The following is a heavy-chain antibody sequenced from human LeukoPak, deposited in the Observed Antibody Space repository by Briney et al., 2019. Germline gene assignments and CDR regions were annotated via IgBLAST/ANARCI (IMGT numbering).Heavy chain of an antibody. CDR1: GASISSRSYY. CDR3: ARRRYYGSGSYKWAIESLHVDYFDY. Sequence: PSETLFLTCTVSGASISSRSYYWGWIRQPPGKGLEWIGSIYYSEGTYYNPSLKSRVAISIDTSKNQFSLKLSSVTAADTAVYYCARRRYYGSGSYKWAIESLHVDYFDYWGQGTLVTVSS. CDR2: IYYSEGT. D-gene: IGHD3-10*01. V-gene: IGHV4-39*07. J-gene: IGHJ4*02.